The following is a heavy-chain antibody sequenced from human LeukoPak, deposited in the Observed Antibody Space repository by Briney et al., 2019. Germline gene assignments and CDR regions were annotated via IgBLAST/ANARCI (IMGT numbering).Heavy chain of an antibody. V-gene: IGHV4-61*01. Sequence: SETLSLTCTVSGGSVSSGSYYWSWIRQPPGKGLEWIGYIYYSGSTNYNPSLKSRVTISVDTSKNQFSLKLSSVTAADTAVYYCARGDRYYDISTGYYRGGLDGYWGQGTLVTVSS. J-gene: IGHJ4*02. CDR1: GGSVSSGSYY. CDR2: IYYSGST. CDR3: ARGDRYYDISTGYYRGGLDGY. D-gene: IGHD3-9*01.